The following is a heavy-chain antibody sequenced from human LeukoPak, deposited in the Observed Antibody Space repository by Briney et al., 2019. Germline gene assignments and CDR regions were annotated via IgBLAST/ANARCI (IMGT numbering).Heavy chain of an antibody. CDR2: IDPDSGGT. J-gene: IGHJ3*02. CDR3: ARGPSSGAFDI. D-gene: IGHD6-6*01. CDR1: GYTFTDYY. V-gene: IGHV1-2*06. Sequence: ASVKVSCKASGYTFTDYYIHWLRQAPGQGLEWMGRIDPDSGGTRSAHKFLGRVTETRDTSISTVYMELRWLMSDDAAVYYCARGPSSGAFDIWGQGTMVTVSS.